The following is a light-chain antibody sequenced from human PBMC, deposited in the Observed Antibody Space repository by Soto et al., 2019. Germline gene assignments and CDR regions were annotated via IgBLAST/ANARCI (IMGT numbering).Light chain of an antibody. Sequence: ETVLTQSPATLSLSPGERATLSCRASENVNTYLDWFQQKSGQAPRLLIYDSSPRATGTPDRFSGSGSGTYFKLTISRVEPEDFATYYSQQRVDSPLTFGGGTKVQI. CDR2: DSS. CDR1: ENVNTY. V-gene: IGKV3-11*01. CDR3: QQRVDSPLT. J-gene: IGKJ4*01.